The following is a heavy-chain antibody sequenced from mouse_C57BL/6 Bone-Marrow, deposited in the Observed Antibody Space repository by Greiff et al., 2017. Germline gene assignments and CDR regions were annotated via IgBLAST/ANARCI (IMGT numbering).Heavy chain of an antibody. D-gene: IGHD1-1*01. CDR2: INPNNGGT. CDR3: ALRGVITTVVAKWYFDV. V-gene: IGHV1-22*01. J-gene: IGHJ1*03. Sequence: VQLQQSGPELVKPGASVKMSCKASGYTFTDYNMHWVKQSHGKSLEWIGYINPNNGGTSYNQKFKGKATLTVNKSSSTAYMELRSLTSEDSAVYYCALRGVITTVVAKWYFDVWGTGTTVTVSS. CDR1: GYTFTDYN.